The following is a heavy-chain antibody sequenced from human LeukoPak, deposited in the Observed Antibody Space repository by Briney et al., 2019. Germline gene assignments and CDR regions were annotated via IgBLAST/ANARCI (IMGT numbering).Heavy chain of an antibody. CDR2: IYYSGST. J-gene: IGHJ6*03. V-gene: IGHV4-61*01. D-gene: IGHD3-16*01. CDR3: ARETSQKGAHYMDV. CDR1: GGSISSIPYY. Sequence: SETLSLTCTVSGGSISSIPYYWGWVRQPPGKGLEWIGYIYYSGSTNYNPSLKSRVTISVDTSKNQFSLKLSSVTAADTAVYYCARETSQKGAHYMDVWGKGTTVTISS.